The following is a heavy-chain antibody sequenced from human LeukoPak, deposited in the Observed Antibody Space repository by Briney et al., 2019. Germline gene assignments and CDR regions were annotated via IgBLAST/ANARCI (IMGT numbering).Heavy chain of an antibody. J-gene: IGHJ4*02. CDR2: LSAYNGET. CDR1: GYTFTNFG. CDR3: ARDPRDY. V-gene: IGHV1-18*01. Sequence: ASVNVSCKAAGYTFTNFGIRWVRQTPGQWLEWMGWLSAYNGETKYSQTFQGRVAMTPDTSTRTVYMELRSLRSDAPAVYYCARDPRDYWGQGTLVTVPS.